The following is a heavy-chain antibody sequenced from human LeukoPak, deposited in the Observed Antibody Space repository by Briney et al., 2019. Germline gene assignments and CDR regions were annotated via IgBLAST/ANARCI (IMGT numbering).Heavy chain of an antibody. D-gene: IGHD3-10*01. Sequence: GGSLRLSCAASGFTFDDYTMHWVRQAPGKGLEWVSLISWDGGSTYHADSVKGRFTISRDNSKNSLYLQMNSLRTEDTALYYCAKDIGGEYYYGSGSYWYGMDVWGQGTTVTVSS. V-gene: IGHV3-43*01. CDR1: GFTFDDYT. CDR2: ISWDGGST. CDR3: AKDIGGEYYYGSGSYWYGMDV. J-gene: IGHJ6*02.